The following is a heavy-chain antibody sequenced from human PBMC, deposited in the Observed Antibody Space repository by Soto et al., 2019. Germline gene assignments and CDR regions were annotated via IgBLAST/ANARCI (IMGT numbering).Heavy chain of an antibody. CDR1: GGSISTVGHY. J-gene: IGHJ4*02. CDR2: IYHTGST. V-gene: IGHV4-31*03. Sequence: PSETLSLTCSVSGGSISTVGHYCTWIRQPPGKGLEWIGSIYHTGSTYYSKSLRSRLTMSVYTSKIQFSLRLSSVTAADTAVYYCARATGTLRSRNCDYWGQGSLVTVSS. CDR3: ARATGTLRSRNCDY. D-gene: IGHD1-1*01.